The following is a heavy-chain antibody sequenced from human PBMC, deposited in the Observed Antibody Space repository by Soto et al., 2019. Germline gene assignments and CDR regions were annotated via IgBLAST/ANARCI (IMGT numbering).Heavy chain of an antibody. CDR1: GYTFTSYG. CDR3: GRGGVAGMRRGDAFDI. CDR2: ISAYNGNT. V-gene: IGHV1-18*01. J-gene: IGHJ3*02. D-gene: IGHD6-19*01. Sequence: ASVKVSCKASGYTFTSYGISWVRQAPGQGLERMGWISAYNGNTNYAQKLQGRVTMTTDTSTSTAYMELRSLRSDDTAVFYCGRGGVAGMRRGDAFDIWGQGTMVTVSS.